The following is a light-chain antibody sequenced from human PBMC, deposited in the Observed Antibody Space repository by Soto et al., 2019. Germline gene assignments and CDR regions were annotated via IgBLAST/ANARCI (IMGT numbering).Light chain of an antibody. CDR2: WAS. J-gene: IGKJ1*01. Sequence: EIVMTQSPDSLAVSPGERSNIKXKSSQSVVSSTNFRNYLDWYKQKSVQPPKLLIGWASTREYGVPDRFSGSGSGTAFTPTISSLQAEDVAAYYCQHYYSIPWTFGQGTKVDI. CDR3: QHYYSIPWT. CDR1: QSVVSSTNFRNY. V-gene: IGKV4-1*01.